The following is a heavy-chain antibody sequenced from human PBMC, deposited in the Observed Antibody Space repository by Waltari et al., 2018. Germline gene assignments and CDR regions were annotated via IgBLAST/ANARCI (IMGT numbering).Heavy chain of an antibody. V-gene: IGHV4-38-2*01. CDR2: IYHSGST. D-gene: IGHD3-3*01. J-gene: IGHJ4*02. CDR1: GYPISSGYY. CDR3: ARSFGVVIIPIGY. Sequence: QVQLQASGPGLVKPSETLSLTCAVSGYPISSGYYWGWLRQPPGKGLEWIGSIYHSGSTYYNPSLKSRVTISVDTSKNQFSLKLSSVTAADTAVYYCARSFGVVIIPIGYWGQGTLVTVSS.